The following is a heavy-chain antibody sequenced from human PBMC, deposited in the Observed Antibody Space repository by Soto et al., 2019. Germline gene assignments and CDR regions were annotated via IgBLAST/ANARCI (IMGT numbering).Heavy chain of an antibody. V-gene: IGHV4-39*01. CDR3: AAGISSAGHY. J-gene: IGHJ4*02. Sequence: PSETLSLTCTVSSGSISSSTYHWAWIRQPPGKGLEWIGSIYFSGTTYYSPSLKTRVTLFVDTSKNQFSLKLTSVTAADTAVYYCAAGISSAGHYWGQGALVTVSS. CDR2: IYFSGTT. D-gene: IGHD6-13*01. CDR1: SGSISSSTYH.